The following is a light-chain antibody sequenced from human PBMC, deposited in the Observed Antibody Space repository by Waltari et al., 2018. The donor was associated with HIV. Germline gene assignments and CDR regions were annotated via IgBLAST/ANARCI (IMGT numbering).Light chain of an antibody. V-gene: IGLV1-47*01. CDR1: DSTIGSNY. CDR3: ASWDDNLNSWV. Sequence: QSVVTQPPSASGTTGQRVTISCSGSDSTIGSNYVYWYQDFTGTAPKLLIYKNNQRSSGVPDRFSGSKSDTSASLAISGLRSEDEADYYCASWDDNLNSWVFGGGTKLTVL. J-gene: IGLJ3*02. CDR2: KNN.